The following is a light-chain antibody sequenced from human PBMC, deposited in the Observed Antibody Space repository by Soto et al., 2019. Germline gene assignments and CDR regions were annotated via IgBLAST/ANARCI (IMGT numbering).Light chain of an antibody. CDR1: QSVSSNY. V-gene: IGKV3-20*01. Sequence: EIVLTQSPGTLSLAPGERATLSCRASQSVSSNYLVWYQQKPGQAPRLLIYGASTRATGIPDRFSGSGSGTDFTLTISRLEPEDLEVYHCHQYATSITCAQGTRLAIK. CDR2: GAS. CDR3: HQYATSIT. J-gene: IGKJ5*01.